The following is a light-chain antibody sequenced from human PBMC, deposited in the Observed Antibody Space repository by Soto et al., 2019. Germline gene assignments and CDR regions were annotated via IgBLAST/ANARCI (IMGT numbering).Light chain of an antibody. CDR1: SGHSSYI. V-gene: IGLV4-60*02. Sequence: QLVLTQSSSASASLGSSVKCTCTLSSGHSSYIIAWHQQQPGKAPRYLMKLEGSGSYNKGSGVPDRFSGSSSGADRYLTIANLQFEDEADYYCETWDSNTHVFGTGTKLTVL. CDR3: ETWDSNTHV. J-gene: IGLJ1*01. CDR2: LEGSGSY.